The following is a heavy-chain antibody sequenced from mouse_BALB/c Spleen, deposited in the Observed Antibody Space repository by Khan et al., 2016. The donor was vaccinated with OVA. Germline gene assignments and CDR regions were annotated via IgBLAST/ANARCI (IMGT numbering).Heavy chain of an antibody. J-gene: IGHJ3*01. D-gene: IGHD2-1*01. CDR3: AREGYYGNYRAWFAY. Sequence: QIQLVQSGPELVKPGASVRISCKASGYTFTDYYINWMKQRPGQGLDWIGWIYPGNVNTKYNEKFKDKATLTADKSSSTAYMQLSSLTSEDSAVYFWAREGYYGNYRAWFAYWGQGTLVTVSA. CDR1: GYTFTDYY. V-gene: IGHV1-84*01. CDR2: IYPGNVNT.